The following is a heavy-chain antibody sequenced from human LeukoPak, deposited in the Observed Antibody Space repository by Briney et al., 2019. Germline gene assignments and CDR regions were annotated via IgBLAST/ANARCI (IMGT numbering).Heavy chain of an antibody. V-gene: IGHV1-2*02. CDR2: INPNSGGT. CDR1: GYTFTGYY. Sequence: GASVKVSCKASGYTFTGYYMHWVRQAPGQGLEWMGWINPNSGGTNYAQKFQGRVTMTRDTSISTAYMELSRLRSDDTAVYYCARGGLTVTTLPHGMDVWGQGTTVTVSS. D-gene: IGHD4-17*01. J-gene: IGHJ6*02. CDR3: ARGGLTVTTLPHGMDV.